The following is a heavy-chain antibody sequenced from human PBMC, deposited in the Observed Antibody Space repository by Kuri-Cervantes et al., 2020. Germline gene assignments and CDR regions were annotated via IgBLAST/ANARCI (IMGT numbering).Heavy chain of an antibody. CDR3: ARVAAAGRGFDY. J-gene: IGHJ4*02. CDR2: INPNSGGT. D-gene: IGHD6-13*01. Sequence: ASVKVSCKASGYTFTGYYMHWVRQAPGQGLEWMGWINPNSGGTNYAQKLQGRVTMTTDTSTSTAYMELRSLRSDDTAVYYCARVAAAGRGFDYWGQGTLVTVSS. CDR1: GYTFTGYY. V-gene: IGHV1-2*02.